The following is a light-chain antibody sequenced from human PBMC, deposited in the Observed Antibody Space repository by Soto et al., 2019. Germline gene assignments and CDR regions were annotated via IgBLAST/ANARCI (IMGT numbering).Light chain of an antibody. Sequence: EVVLTQSPGTLSLSPGERATLSCRASQSVSNNYLAWYQQKPGQSPKLLIFASSDRATGIPDRFSGSGSGTDFTLTIRSLEPEDFAVYYCQQYGSAPPYTFGQGTKLEIK. CDR1: QSVSNNY. CDR3: QQYGSAPPYT. V-gene: IGKV3-20*01. J-gene: IGKJ2*01. CDR2: ASS.